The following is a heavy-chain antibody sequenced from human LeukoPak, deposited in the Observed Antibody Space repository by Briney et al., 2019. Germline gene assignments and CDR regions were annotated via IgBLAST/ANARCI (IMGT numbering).Heavy chain of an antibody. J-gene: IGHJ4*02. CDR2: FDPEDGET. Sequence: GASVKVSCKVSGYTLTELSMHWVRQAPGKGLEWMGGFDPEDGETIYAQKFQGRVTMTEDTSTDTAYMELSSLRSEDTAVYYCATQYCYDSSGLVHYWGQGTLVTVSS. CDR3: ATQYCYDSSGLVHY. V-gene: IGHV1-24*01. CDR1: GYTLTELS. D-gene: IGHD3-22*01.